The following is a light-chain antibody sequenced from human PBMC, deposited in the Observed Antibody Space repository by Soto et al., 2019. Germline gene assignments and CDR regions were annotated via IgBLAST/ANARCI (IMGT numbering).Light chain of an antibody. CDR2: DAS. V-gene: IGKV3-11*01. CDR3: HQRFNWPRT. Sequence: DIVLTQSPATLPLSPGERATLSCRASQSVSSYLAWYQQKPGQAPRLLIYDASNRATGIPARFSGSGSGTDFTLTISSLGPEDSAVYYCHQRFNWPRTFGQGTKLEIK. J-gene: IGKJ2*01. CDR1: QSVSSY.